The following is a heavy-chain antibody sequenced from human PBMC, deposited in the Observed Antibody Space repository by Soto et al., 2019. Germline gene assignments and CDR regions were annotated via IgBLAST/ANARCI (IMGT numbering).Heavy chain of an antibody. CDR2: ISGSGGST. V-gene: IGHV3-23*01. D-gene: IGHD5-12*01. J-gene: IGHJ6*02. CDR3: AKDNSGYPPSPYGMDV. CDR1: GFTFSSYA. Sequence: GGSVRLSCAASGFTFSSYAMSWVRQAPGKGLEWVSAISGSGGSTYYADSVKGRFTISRDNSKNTLYLQMNSLRAEDTAVYYCAKDNSGYPPSPYGMDVWGQGTTVTVSS.